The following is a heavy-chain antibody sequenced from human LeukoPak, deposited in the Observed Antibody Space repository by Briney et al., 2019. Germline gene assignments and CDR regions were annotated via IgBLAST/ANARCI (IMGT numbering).Heavy chain of an antibody. CDR1: GFTFSDYY. J-gene: IGHJ4*02. Sequence: GGSLRLSCAASGFTFSDYYMSWIRQAPGKGLEWVANIKQDGSEKYYVDSVKGRFTISRDNAKNSLYLQMNSLRAEDTAVYYCAKSFPSANYWGQGTLVTASS. CDR3: AKSFPSANY. CDR2: IKQDGSEK. D-gene: IGHD2-21*01. V-gene: IGHV3-7*01.